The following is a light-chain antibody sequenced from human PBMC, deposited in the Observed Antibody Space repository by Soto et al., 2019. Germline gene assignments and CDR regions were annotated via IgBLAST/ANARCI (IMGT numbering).Light chain of an antibody. V-gene: IGLV3-21*02. Sequence: SYVVTQPPSVSVAPGQTAKITCGGVNIGNKSVHWYQQRPGQAPVVVVYDDSDRPSGIPERFSGSNSGNTATLTINRVEAGDEADYSCQVRDSRNDHLVFGGGPQLTVL. CDR1: NIGNKS. CDR2: DDS. J-gene: IGLJ3*02. CDR3: QVRDSRNDHLV.